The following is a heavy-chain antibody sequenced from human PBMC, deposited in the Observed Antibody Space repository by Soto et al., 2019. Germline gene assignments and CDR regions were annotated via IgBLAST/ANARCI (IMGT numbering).Heavy chain of an antibody. CDR3: ARYPGSGSYYGWFDP. D-gene: IGHD3-10*01. CDR2: IYYSGST. V-gene: IGHV4-59*01. J-gene: IGHJ5*02. CDR1: GGYISRYY. Sequence: QVQLQESGPGLVKPSDTLSLTCTVSGGYISRYYWNWIRQPPGKGLEWIGYIYYSGSTNYNPSLKSRVTVSVITSKTQFSLKLISVTAADTAVYYCARYPGSGSYYGWFDPWGQGTLVTVSS.